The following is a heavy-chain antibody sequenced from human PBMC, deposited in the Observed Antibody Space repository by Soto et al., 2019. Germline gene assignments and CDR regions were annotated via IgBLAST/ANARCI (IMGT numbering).Heavy chain of an antibody. CDR1: GFTFSSYA. CDR3: AKDPVDTARGAVDSAFDI. V-gene: IGHV3-23*01. J-gene: IGHJ3*02. CDR2: ISGSGGST. Sequence: GGSLRLSCAASGFTFSSYAMSWVRQAPGKGLEWVSAISGSGGSTYYADSVKGLFTISRDNSKNTLYLQMNSLRAEDTAVYYCAKDPVDTARGAVDSAFDIWGQGTMVTVSS. D-gene: IGHD5-18*01.